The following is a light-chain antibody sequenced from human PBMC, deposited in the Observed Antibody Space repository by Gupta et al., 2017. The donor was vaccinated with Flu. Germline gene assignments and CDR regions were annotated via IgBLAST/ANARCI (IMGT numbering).Light chain of an antibody. Sequence: DIQMTQSPSSLSASIGDRVTITCRASQNIMKYLSWYQQKSGKAPELLIYDTSVLQSGVSSRLSGSGSGTEFTLSISNLQPQEFATYYCQHGYNTPRTFGQGTRVEIK. CDR3: QHGYNTPRT. CDR2: DTS. J-gene: IGKJ1*01. V-gene: IGKV1-39*01. CDR1: QNIMKY.